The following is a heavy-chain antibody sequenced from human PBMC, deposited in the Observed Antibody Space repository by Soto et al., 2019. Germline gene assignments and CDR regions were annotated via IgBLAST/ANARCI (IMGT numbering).Heavy chain of an antibody. D-gene: IGHD1-26*01. CDR2: IWYDGSNK. CDR1: GFTFSSYG. Sequence: QVQLVESGGGVVQPGRSLRLSCAASGFTFSSYGMHWVRQAPGKGLEWVAVIWYDGSNKYYADSVKGRFTISRDNSKNKLYLQMNSLRAEDKAVYYWARGRELARDVYYYYYGMDVWGQGTTVTVSS. CDR3: ARGRELARDVYYYYYGMDV. V-gene: IGHV3-33*01. J-gene: IGHJ6*02.